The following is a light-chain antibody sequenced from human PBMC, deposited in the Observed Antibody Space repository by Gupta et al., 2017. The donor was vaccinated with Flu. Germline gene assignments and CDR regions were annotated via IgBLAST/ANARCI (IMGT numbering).Light chain of an antibody. V-gene: IGKV1-33*01. CDR1: QDISYY. Sequence: DVQMTQPPSSLSASVGDRVTITCQATQDISYYLNWYQQKPGKAPKLLIYAASNLETGVPSRFSGSGSGTNFNFTISSLEPEDFATYYCQKDDNLPLAFGHGTKVDIK. J-gene: IGKJ3*01. CDR2: AAS. CDR3: QKDDNLPLA.